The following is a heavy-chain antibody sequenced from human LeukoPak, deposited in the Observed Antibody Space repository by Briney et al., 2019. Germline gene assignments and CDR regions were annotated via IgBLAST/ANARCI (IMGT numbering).Heavy chain of an antibody. D-gene: IGHD6-13*01. CDR1: GFTISSNY. V-gene: IGHV3-53*05. CDR3: AKSAAAGPRYYFDY. CDR2: IYSGGST. Sequence: GGSLRLSCAASGFTISSNYMSWVRQAPGKGLEWVSVIYSGGSTYYADSVKGRFTISRDNSKRTLYLQMNSLRPEDTAVYYCAKSAAAGPRYYFDYWGQGTLVTVSS. J-gene: IGHJ4*02.